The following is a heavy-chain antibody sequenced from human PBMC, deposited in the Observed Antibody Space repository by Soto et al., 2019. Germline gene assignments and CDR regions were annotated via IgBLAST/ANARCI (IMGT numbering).Heavy chain of an antibody. J-gene: IGHJ5*02. V-gene: IGHV4-59*01. D-gene: IGHD3-3*01. CDR3: ASRTIFGSLDP. CDR2: IYYSGST. CDR1: GGSSSTYY. Sequence: SETLSLTCTVSGGSSSTYYWSWIRQPPGKGLEWIGYIYYSGSTNYNPSLKSRVTISVDTSKNQFSLKLSSVTAADTAVYYCASRTIFGSLDPWGQGTLVTVSS.